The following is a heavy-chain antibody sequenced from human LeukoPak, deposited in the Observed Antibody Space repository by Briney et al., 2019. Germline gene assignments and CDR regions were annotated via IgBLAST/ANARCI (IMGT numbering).Heavy chain of an antibody. V-gene: IGHV3-74*01. J-gene: IGHJ4*02. CDR2: INGEGSAT. CDR1: GSTFSSYW. Sequence: GGSLRPSCVASGSTFSSYWMNWVRQAPGKGLVWVSRINGEGSATSYVDPVKGRFTISRDNAKNSLYLQMNSLRAEDTAVYYCAEGSETFAYWGQGTLVTVSS. CDR3: AEGSETFAY.